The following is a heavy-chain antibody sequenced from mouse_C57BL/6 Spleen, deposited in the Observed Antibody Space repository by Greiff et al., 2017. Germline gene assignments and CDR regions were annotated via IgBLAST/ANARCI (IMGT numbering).Heavy chain of an antibody. CDR3: ARHGDGPWFAY. D-gene: IGHD2-3*01. Sequence: EVQLQESGGDLVKPGGSLKLSCAASGFTFSSYGMSWVRQTPDKRLEWVATISSGGSYTYYPDSVKGRFTISRDNAKNTLYLQMSSLKSEDTAMYYCARHGDGPWFAYWGQGTLVTVSA. CDR2: ISSGGSYT. CDR1: GFTFSSYG. J-gene: IGHJ3*01. V-gene: IGHV5-6*01.